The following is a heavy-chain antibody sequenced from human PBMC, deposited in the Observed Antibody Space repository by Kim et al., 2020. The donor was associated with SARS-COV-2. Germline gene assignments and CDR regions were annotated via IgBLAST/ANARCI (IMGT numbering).Heavy chain of an antibody. CDR3: ARLYWNHAYYYYYMDV. V-gene: IGHV4-30-2*01. Sequence: PSLRSRLTISIDRSKNQFSLKLSSVTAADTAVYYCARLYWNHAYYYYYMDVWGKGTTVTVSS. D-gene: IGHD1-1*01. J-gene: IGHJ6*03.